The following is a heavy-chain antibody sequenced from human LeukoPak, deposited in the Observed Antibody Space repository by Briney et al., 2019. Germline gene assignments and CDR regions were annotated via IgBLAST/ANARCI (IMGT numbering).Heavy chain of an antibody. CDR3: AKDPAARNGNWFDP. CDR1: GFTFRGYG. V-gene: IGHV3-30*02. J-gene: IGHJ5*02. D-gene: IGHD2-8*01. CDR2: IRFDGSDK. Sequence: GGSLRLSCAASGFTFRGYGMHWVRQAPGKGLEWVAFIRFDGSDKYYVDSVKGRFTISRDNSKNTLNLQMNSLRAEDTAVYYCAKDPAARNGNWFDPWGQGTLVTVSS.